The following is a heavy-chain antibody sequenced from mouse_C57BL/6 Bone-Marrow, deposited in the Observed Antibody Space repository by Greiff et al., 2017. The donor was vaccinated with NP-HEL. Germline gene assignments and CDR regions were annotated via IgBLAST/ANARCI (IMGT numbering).Heavy chain of an antibody. CDR2: IHPNSGST. J-gene: IGHJ3*01. Sequence: QVQLQQPGAELVKPGASVKLSCKASGYTFTSYWMHWVKQRPGQGLEWIGMIHPNSGSTNYNEKFKSKATLTVDKSSSTAYMQLSSLTSEDSAVYYWARWDYYGTPFAYWGQGTLVTVSA. CDR1: GYTFTSYW. V-gene: IGHV1-64*01. CDR3: ARWDYYGTPFAY. D-gene: IGHD1-1*01.